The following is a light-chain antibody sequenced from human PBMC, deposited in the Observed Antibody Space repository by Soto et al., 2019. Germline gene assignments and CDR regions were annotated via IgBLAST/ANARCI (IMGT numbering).Light chain of an antibody. Sequence: ETVLTRSPATLSLSPGERCTLSCRASQSVSSYLAWYQQKPGQAPRLLIYDASNRATGIPARFSGSGSGTDFTLTISSLEPQDFAVYYCQQRRSWLTFGGGTKVDIK. CDR1: QSVSSY. CDR2: DAS. V-gene: IGKV3-11*01. CDR3: QQRRSWLT. J-gene: IGKJ4*01.